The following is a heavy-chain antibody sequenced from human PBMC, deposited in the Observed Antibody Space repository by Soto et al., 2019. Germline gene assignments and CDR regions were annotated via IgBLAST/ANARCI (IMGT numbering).Heavy chain of an antibody. J-gene: IGHJ5*02. V-gene: IGHV4-39*02. CDR1: GGSISTRSSY. CDR3: GAQYSVAKGYHFKP. CDR2: IYYIGNT. Sequence: QLQLQESGPGLVKPSETLSLTCTVSGGSISTRSSYWGWIRQPPGKGLEWIGSIYYIGNTYYNPSLNSIVATSIASSNTGFFLHLSSATPADTAVYYWGAQYSVAKGYHFKPWGQGTMVTVSS. D-gene: IGHD1-1*01.